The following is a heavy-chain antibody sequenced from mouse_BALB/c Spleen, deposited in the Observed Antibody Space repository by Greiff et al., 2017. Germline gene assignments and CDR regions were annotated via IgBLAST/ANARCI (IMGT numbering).Heavy chain of an antibody. Sequence: QVQLQQSGPELVKPGASVKISCKASGYAFSSSWMNWVKQRPGQGLEWIGRIYPGDGDTNYNGKFKGKATLTADKSSSTAYMQLSSLTSVDSAVYFCARLRGYGYDGPWGQGTTLTVSS. D-gene: IGHD2-3*01. J-gene: IGHJ2*01. CDR1: GYAFSSSW. CDR3: ARLRGYGYDGP. CDR2: IYPGDGDT. V-gene: IGHV1-82*01.